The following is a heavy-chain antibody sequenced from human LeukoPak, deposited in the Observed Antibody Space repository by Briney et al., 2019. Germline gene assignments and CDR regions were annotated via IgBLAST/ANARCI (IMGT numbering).Heavy chain of an antibody. CDR2: IYSGGST. V-gene: IGHV3-53*01. CDR1: GFTVGSSY. D-gene: IGHD1-26*01. Sequence: TGGSLRLSCAASGFTVGSSYMGWVRQAPGKGLEWVSVIYSGGSTYYADSMKGRFTLSGDNSKNTLYLQMNSLRAEDTAVYYCARLSASYYEADYWGQGTLVTVSS. CDR3: ARLSASYYEADY. J-gene: IGHJ4*02.